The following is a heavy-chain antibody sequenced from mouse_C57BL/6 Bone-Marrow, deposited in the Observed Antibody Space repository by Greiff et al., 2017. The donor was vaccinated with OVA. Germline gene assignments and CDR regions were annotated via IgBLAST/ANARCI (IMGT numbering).Heavy chain of an antibody. J-gene: IGHJ1*03. D-gene: IGHD1-1*01. CDR2: IDPEDGET. Sequence: EVQLQQSGAELVKPGASVKLSCTASGFNIKDYYMHWVKQRTEQGLEWIGRIDPEDGETKYAPNFQGKATITADTSSNTAYLQLSSLTSEDTAVYYCARSGGRYFDVWGTGTTVTVSS. V-gene: IGHV14-2*01. CDR1: GFNIKDYY. CDR3: ARSGGRYFDV.